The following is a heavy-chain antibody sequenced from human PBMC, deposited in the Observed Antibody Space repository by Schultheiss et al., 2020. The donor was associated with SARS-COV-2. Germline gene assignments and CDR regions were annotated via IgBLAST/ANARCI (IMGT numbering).Heavy chain of an antibody. D-gene: IGHD6-6*01. Sequence: SQTLSLTCTVSGGSISSYYWSWIRQPPGKGLEWIGSIYYSGSTNYNPSLKSRVTISVDTSKNQFSLKLSSVTAADTAVYYCARGGEYSSSSVDYWGQGTLVTVSS. CDR3: ARGGEYSSSSVDY. CDR2: IYYSGST. J-gene: IGHJ4*02. V-gene: IGHV4-59*01. CDR1: GGSISSYY.